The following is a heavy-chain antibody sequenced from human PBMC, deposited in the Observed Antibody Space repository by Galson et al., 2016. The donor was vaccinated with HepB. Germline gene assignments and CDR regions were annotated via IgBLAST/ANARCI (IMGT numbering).Heavy chain of an antibody. V-gene: IGHV3-7*01. Sequence: SLRLSCAVSGLTFSDYWMSWVRQAPGKGLEWVANINQDGSETYYLDSVKGRFTISRDNAKNSLYLQMNSLGGEDTAVYYCARGWRTYYRYFEHWGQGALVSVSS. CDR1: GLTFSDYW. D-gene: IGHD1-26*01. CDR3: ARGWRTYYRYFEH. J-gene: IGHJ1*01. CDR2: INQDGSET.